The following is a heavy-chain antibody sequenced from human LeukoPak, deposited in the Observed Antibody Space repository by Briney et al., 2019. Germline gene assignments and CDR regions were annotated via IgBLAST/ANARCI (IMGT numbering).Heavy chain of an antibody. D-gene: IGHD1-1*01. V-gene: IGHV3-23*01. CDR2: ISGSGGST. CDR1: GFTFSSYG. Sequence: GGSLRLSCAASGFTFSSYGMSWVRQAPGKGLEWVSAISGSGGSTYYADSVKGRFTISRDNSKNTLYLQMNSLRAEDTAVYYCAKDLEDYYYYMDVWGKGTTVTVSS. J-gene: IGHJ6*03. CDR3: AKDLEDYYYYMDV.